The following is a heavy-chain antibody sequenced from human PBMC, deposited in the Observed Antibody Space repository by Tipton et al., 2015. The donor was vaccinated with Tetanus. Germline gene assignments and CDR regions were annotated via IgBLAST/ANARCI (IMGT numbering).Heavy chain of an antibody. J-gene: IGHJ6*02. CDR3: ARDPTAVAGTSYYYYGMDV. CDR2: ISSSSSYI. CDR1: GFTFSSYS. V-gene: IGHV3-21*01. D-gene: IGHD6-19*01. Sequence: SLRLSCAASGFTFSSYSMNWVRQAPGKGLEWVSSISSSSSYIYYADSVKGRFTISRDNAKNSLYLQMNSLRAEDTAVYYCARDPTAVAGTSYYYYGMDVWGQGTTVTVSS.